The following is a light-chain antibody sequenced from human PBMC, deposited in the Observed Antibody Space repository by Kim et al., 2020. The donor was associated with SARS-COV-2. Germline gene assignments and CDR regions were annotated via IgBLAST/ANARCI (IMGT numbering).Light chain of an antibody. CDR3: NSRDVSSDHVL. CDR2: GEN. V-gene: IGLV3-19*01. CDR1: SLRMSY. J-gene: IGLJ3*02. Sequence: SSELTQDPVVSVALGQTVTITCQGDSLRMSYASWYQQKPGQAPVLVIYGENSRPSGIPDRFFGSYSRNTASLTITGAQAEDEADYYCNSRDVSSDHVLFGGGTQLTV.